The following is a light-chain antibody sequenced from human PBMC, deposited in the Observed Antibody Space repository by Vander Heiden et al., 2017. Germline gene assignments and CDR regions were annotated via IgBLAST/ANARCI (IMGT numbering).Light chain of an antibody. CDR2: LGS. J-gene: IGKJ3*01. V-gene: IGKV2-28*01. CDR3: MQALQTPFT. CDR1: QSLLHSNGYNY. Sequence: DNVMTQSPLSLPVTPGEPASISCRSSQSLLHSNGYNYLDWYLQKSGQSPQLLIYLGSNRASGVPDRFSGSGSGTDFTLKISRVEAEDVGVYYCMQALQTPFTFGPGTKVDIK.